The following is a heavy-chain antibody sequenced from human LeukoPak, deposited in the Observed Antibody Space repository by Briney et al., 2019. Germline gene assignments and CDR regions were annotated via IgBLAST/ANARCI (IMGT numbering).Heavy chain of an antibody. D-gene: IGHD6-6*01. CDR3: ARDQAPDSSSSELEAFDI. CDR2: INPSGGST. Sequence: ASVKVSCKASGYTFTSYYMHWVRQAPGQGLEWMGIINPSGGSTSYAQKFQGRVTMTRDTSTSTVYMELSSLRAEDTAVYYCARDQAPDSSSSELEAFDIWGQGTMVTVSS. CDR1: GYTFTSYY. J-gene: IGHJ3*02. V-gene: IGHV1-46*01.